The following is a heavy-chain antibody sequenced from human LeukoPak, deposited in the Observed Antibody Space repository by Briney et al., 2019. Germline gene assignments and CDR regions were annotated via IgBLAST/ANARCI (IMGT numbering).Heavy chain of an antibody. CDR2: FDPEDGET. D-gene: IGHD1-26*01. CDR3: AIDQMLEWERLSAFDI. V-gene: IGHV1-24*01. J-gene: IGHJ3*02. CDR1: GYTLTELS. Sequence: ASVKVSCKVSGYTLTELSMHWVRQAPGKGLEWMGGFDPEDGETIYAQKFQGRVTMTEDTSTDTAYMELSSLRSEDTAVYYCAIDQMLEWERLSAFDIWGQGTMVTVFS.